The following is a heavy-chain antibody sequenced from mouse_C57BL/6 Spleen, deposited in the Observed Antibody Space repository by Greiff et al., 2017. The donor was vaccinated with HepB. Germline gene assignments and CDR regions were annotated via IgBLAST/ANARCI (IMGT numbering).Heavy chain of an antibody. V-gene: IGHV5-17*01. CDR3: ASDSSGYGYFDD. D-gene: IGHD3-2*02. J-gene: IGHJ1*03. CDR2: ISSGSSTI. Sequence: EVQLVESGGGLVKPGGSLKLSCAASGFTFSDYGMHWVRQAPEKGLEWVAYISSGSSTIYYADTVKGRFTISRDNAKNTLFLQMTSLRSEDTAMYYCASDSSGYGYFDDWGTGTTVTVSS. CDR1: GFTFSDYG.